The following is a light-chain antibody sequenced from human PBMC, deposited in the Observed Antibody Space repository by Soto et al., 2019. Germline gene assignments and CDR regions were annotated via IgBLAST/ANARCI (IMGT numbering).Light chain of an antibody. Sequence: VLAQPASVSGSPGQSIAISRAGTISDVGGYNSVSWYQQHPGKAPKLMIYDVSNRPSGVSNRFSGSKSVNTASLTISGLQAEDEADYYCCSFTSSSTPGYVFGTGTKVTVL. CDR1: ISDVGGYNS. V-gene: IGLV2-14*03. CDR3: CSFTSSSTPGYV. J-gene: IGLJ1*01. CDR2: DVS.